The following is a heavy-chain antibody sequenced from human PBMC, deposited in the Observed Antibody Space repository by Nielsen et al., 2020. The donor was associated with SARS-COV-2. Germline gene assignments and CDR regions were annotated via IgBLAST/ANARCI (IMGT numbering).Heavy chain of an antibody. CDR2: VYSSGTT. CDR3: ARRGAYHDTSGYYWDYYFDF. Sequence: WIRQPPGKGLEWIGEVYSSGTTNSNPSLKSRVTISVDKSKNQFSLKLRSVTAADSAVYYCARRGAYHDTSGYYWDYYFDFWGQGTVVTVS. D-gene: IGHD3-22*01. V-gene: IGHV4-4*02. J-gene: IGHJ4*02.